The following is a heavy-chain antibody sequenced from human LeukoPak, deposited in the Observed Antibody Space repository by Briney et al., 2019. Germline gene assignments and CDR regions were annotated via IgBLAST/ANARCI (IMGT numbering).Heavy chain of an antibody. Sequence: GGSLRLSCAASGFTFSSYRMSWVRQAPGKGLEWVANIKQDGSEKYYVDSVKGRFTISRDNAKNSLYLQMNSLRAEDTAVYYCARDQYGDPPDYYYGMDVWGQGTTVTVSS. D-gene: IGHD4-17*01. J-gene: IGHJ6*02. CDR1: GFTFSSYR. CDR2: IKQDGSEK. CDR3: ARDQYGDPPDYYYGMDV. V-gene: IGHV3-7*01.